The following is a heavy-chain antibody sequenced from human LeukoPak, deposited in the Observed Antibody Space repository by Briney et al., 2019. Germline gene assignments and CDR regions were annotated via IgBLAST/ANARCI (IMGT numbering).Heavy chain of an antibody. D-gene: IGHD3-22*01. CDR1: GGSFSGYY. CDR3: ARHWPIGCYYDSSGYYSCNWFDP. Sequence: SETLSLTCAVYGGSFSGYYWSWIRQPPGKGLEWIGEINHSGSTNYNPSLKSRVTISVDTSKNQFSLKLSSVTAADTAVYYCARHWPIGCYYDSSGYYSCNWFDPWGQGTLVTVSS. CDR2: INHSGST. J-gene: IGHJ5*02. V-gene: IGHV4-34*01.